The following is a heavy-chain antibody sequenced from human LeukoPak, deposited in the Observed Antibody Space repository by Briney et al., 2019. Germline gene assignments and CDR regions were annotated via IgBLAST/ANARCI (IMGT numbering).Heavy chain of an antibody. D-gene: IGHD5-18*01. J-gene: IGHJ4*02. CDR2: IKHSGST. CDR1: GGSFSGYY. CDR3: ARVDTLY. V-gene: IGHV4-34*01. Sequence: PSETLSLTCAVYGGSFSGYYWSWIRQPPGKGLEWIGEIKHSGSTNYNPSLKSRVTISVDTSKNQFSLKLSSVTAADTAVYYCARVDTLYWGQGTLVTVSS.